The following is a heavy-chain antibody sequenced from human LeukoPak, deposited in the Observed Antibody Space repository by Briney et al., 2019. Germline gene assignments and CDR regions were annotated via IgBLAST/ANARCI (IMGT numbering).Heavy chain of an antibody. Sequence: SETLSLTCTVSGGSMSSNSYYWGWIRQPPGKGLEWIGSIYYSGSTYYNPSLKSRVTISVDTSKNQFSLKLSSVTAADTAVYYCVRKKRVDPFDYWGQGTLVTVSS. J-gene: IGHJ4*02. V-gene: IGHV4-39*01. D-gene: IGHD3-3*01. CDR2: IYYSGST. CDR1: GGSMSSNSYY. CDR3: VRKKRVDPFDY.